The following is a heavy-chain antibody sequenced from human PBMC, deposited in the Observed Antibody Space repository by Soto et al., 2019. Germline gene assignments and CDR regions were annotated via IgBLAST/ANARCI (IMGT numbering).Heavy chain of an antibody. CDR3: ASGASRWYPYFFDA. J-gene: IGHJ4*02. V-gene: IGHV1-69*01. CDR2: IIPYYNTL. D-gene: IGHD6-13*01. Sequence: QAQVVQSGAEVRKPGSSVKLSCKASEGTFNSYAIAWVRQAPGQGLEWMGGIIPYYNTLNYAQKFQDRVTITADDSTNTVYLELSSLRSDDTAVYFCASGASRWYPYFFDAWAQGTLVTVSS. CDR1: EGTFNSYA.